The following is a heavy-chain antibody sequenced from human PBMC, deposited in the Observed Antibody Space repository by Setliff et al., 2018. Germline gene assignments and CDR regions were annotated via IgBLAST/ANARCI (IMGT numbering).Heavy chain of an antibody. J-gene: IGHJ6*03. V-gene: IGHV4-61*09. Sequence: LSLTCTVSGGSVNSGYDNWNWLRQPAGKGLEWIGHINRRGSTNFTPSLKSRVTISLDTSKNQFSLNLTSVTAADTAVYYCARATSGWYSAYYYYMDVWGKGTTVTVSS. CDR2: INRRGST. CDR1: GGSVNSGYDN. D-gene: IGHD6-19*01. CDR3: ARATSGWYSAYYYYMDV.